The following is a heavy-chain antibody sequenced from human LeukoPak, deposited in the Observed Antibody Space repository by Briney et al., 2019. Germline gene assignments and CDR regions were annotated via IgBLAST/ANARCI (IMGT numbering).Heavy chain of an antibody. V-gene: IGHV1-69*13. D-gene: IGHD3-10*01. CDR3: ARNYGSGSYSLRY. CDR2: IIPFFGTG. Sequence: SVKVSCKASGGTFSSYGISWVRQAPGQGLEWMGGIIPFFGTGNYAQKFQDRVRITADESTSTAYMELSSLRSEDTAVYYCARNYGSGSYSLRYWGQGTLVIVSS. CDR1: GGTFSSYG. J-gene: IGHJ4*02.